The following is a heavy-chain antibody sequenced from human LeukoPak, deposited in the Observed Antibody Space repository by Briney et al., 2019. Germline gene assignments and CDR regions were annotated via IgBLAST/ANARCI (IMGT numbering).Heavy chain of an antibody. J-gene: IGHJ4*02. CDR1: GYSFTSYW. D-gene: IGHD3-10*01. CDR3: NVLLWFGESTKFDY. CDR2: IDPSDSYT. V-gene: IGHV5-10-1*01. Sequence: GESLKISCKGSGYSFTSYWISWVHQMPGKGLEWMGRIDPSDSYTNYSPSFQGHVTISADKSISTAYLQWSSLKASDTAMYYCNVLLWFGESTKFDYWGQGTLVTVSS.